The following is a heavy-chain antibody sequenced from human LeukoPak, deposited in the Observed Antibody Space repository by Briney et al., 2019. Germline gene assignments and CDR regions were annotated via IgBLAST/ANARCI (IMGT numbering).Heavy chain of an antibody. Sequence: SENLSLTCTVSGGSISSYYWSWIRQPPGKGLEWIGYIYYSGSTNYNPSLKSRVTISVDTSKNQFSLKLSSVTAADTAVYYCARHRNDEDAFDIWGQGTMVTVSS. CDR1: GGSISSYY. D-gene: IGHD1-1*01. V-gene: IGHV4-59*01. CDR2: IYYSGST. J-gene: IGHJ3*02. CDR3: ARHRNDEDAFDI.